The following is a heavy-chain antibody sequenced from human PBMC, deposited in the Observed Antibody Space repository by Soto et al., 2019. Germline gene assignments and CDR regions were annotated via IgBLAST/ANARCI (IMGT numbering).Heavy chain of an antibody. CDR1: GFTFSDYY. CDR2: ISSSSSYT. D-gene: IGHD5-12*01. CDR3: AREALPTVDIVYFDY. V-gene: IGHV3-11*06. J-gene: IGHJ4*02. Sequence: AGGSLRLSCAASGFTFSDYYMSWIRQAPGKGLEWVSYISSSSSYTNYADSVKGRFTISRDNAKNSLYLQMNSLRAEDTAVYYCAREALPTVDIVYFDYWGQGTLVTVSS.